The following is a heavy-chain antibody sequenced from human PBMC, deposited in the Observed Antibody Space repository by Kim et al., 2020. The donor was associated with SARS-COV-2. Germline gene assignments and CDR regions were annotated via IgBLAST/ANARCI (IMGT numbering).Heavy chain of an antibody. D-gene: IGHD3-10*01. Sequence: ASVKVSCKASGYTFTNYAVHWVRQAPGQRLEWMGWMNVGNGNTKYSQKFQGRVTITRDTSANTAYMELTNLRSEDTAVYFCARGWFGELYDYWGLGTLVTVSS. CDR2: MNVGNGNT. J-gene: IGHJ4*02. CDR1: GYTFTNYA. CDR3: ARGWFGELYDY. V-gene: IGHV1-3*01.